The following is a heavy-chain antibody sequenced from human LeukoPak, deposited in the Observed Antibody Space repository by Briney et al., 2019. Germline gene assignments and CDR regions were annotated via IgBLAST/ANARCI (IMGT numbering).Heavy chain of an antibody. D-gene: IGHD4-17*01. CDR3: AREHDYGVFDY. CDR1: GFTFSSYS. J-gene: IGHJ4*02. V-gene: IGHV3-21*01. Sequence: GGSLGLSCAASGFTFSSYSMNWVRQAPGKGLEWVSSISSSSSYIYYADSVKGRFTISRDNAKNSLYLQMNSLRAEDTAVYYCAREHDYGVFDYWGRGTLVTVSS. CDR2: ISSSSSYI.